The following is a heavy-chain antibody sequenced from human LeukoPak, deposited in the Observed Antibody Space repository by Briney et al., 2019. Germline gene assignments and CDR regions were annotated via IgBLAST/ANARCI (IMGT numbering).Heavy chain of an antibody. J-gene: IGHJ4*02. D-gene: IGHD2-2*01. CDR3: VSFYETY. Sequence: GGALRLSCAASGNYWIHWVRQAPGKGLVWVSHINSDGSWTSYADSVKGRFTISKDNAKNTVYLQMNNLRAEDTAVYYCVSFYETYWGRGTLVTVSS. V-gene: IGHV3-74*01. CDR1: GNYW. CDR2: INSDGSWT.